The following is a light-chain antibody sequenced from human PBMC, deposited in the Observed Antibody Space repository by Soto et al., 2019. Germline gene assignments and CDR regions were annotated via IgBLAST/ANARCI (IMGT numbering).Light chain of an antibody. CDR2: GSS. Sequence: EIFLTRSPATLSVSPGEIATLPCRATETVSTNLAWFQRKAGQPPRLLIYGSSTRATGVPDRFSGSGSGTEFALIISSLQSEDVAVYYCRQYSNWPPAITFGQGTRLEIK. V-gene: IGKV3-15*01. CDR3: RQYSNWPPAIT. CDR1: ETVSTN. J-gene: IGKJ5*01.